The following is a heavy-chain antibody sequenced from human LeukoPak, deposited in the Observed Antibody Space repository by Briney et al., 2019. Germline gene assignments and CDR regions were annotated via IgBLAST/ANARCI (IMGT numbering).Heavy chain of an antibody. V-gene: IGHV4-39*01. Sequence: SETLSLTCSVSGGSISSSSYYWGWIRQPPGMGLEWIGSIYYSGITYYNQSLKSRATVSVDTSKNQFSLNLNSVTAADTAVYYCARRNGHSWDVGNWFDPWGQGTVVTVSS. D-gene: IGHD6-13*01. CDR3: ARRNGHSWDVGNWFDP. CDR2: IYYSGIT. CDR1: GGSISSSSYY. J-gene: IGHJ5*02.